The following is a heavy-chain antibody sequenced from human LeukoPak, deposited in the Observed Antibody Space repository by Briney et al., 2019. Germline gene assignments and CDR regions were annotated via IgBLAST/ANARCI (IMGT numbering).Heavy chain of an antibody. CDR3: AWFGNDAFDI. CDR1: GGSISSGDYY. J-gene: IGHJ3*02. V-gene: IGHV4-39*07. D-gene: IGHD3-10*01. Sequence: SETLSLTCTVSGGSISSGDYYWSWIRQPPGKGLEWIGEIYHSGSTNYNPSLKSRVTISVDKSKNQFSLKLSSVTAADTAVYYCAWFGNDAFDIWGQGTMVTVSS. CDR2: IYHSGST.